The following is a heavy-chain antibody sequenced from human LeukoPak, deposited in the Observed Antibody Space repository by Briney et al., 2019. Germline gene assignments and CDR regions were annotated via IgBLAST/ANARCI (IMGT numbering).Heavy chain of an antibody. CDR2: IYYSGST. Sequence: SETLSLTCTVSGGSISSSSYYWGWIRQPPGEGLEWIGSIYYSGSTYYNPSLKSRVTISVDTSKNQFSLKLSSVTAADTAAYYCATIPKGSSGWADYWGQGTLVTVSS. J-gene: IGHJ4*02. CDR3: ATIPKGSSGWADY. V-gene: IGHV4-39*07. D-gene: IGHD6-19*01. CDR1: GGSISSSSYY.